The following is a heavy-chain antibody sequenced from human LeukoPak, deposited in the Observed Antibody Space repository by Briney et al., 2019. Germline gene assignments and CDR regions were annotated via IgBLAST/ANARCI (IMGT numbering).Heavy chain of an antibody. CDR2: IYISGST. D-gene: IGHD3-10*02. Sequence: SQTLSLTCTVSGASISAYYWNWIRQPAGKGLEWLGRIYISGSTNYSPSLKSRVSTSVDTSKSQLSLKLSSVPAAGTAVYYCARGPRLSGGRSFDIWGQGTRVIVSS. V-gene: IGHV4-4*07. CDR1: GASISAYY. J-gene: IGHJ3*02. CDR3: ARGPRLSGGRSFDI.